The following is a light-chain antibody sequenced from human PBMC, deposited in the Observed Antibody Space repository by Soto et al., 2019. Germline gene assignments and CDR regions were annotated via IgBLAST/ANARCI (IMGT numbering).Light chain of an antibody. CDR3: SSYAGRNNLV. CDR1: SSDVGGYNY. J-gene: IGLJ1*01. CDR2: EVS. V-gene: IGLV2-8*01. Sequence: QSALTQPPSASGSPGQSVTISCTGTSSDVGGYNYVSWYQQHPGKAPKLMIYEVSKRPSGVPDRFSGSKSGNTASLTVSGLQAEDEADYYCSSYAGRNNLVFGTGTKRTVL.